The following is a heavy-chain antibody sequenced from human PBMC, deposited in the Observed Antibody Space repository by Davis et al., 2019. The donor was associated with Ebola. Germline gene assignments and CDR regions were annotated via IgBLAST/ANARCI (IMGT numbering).Heavy chain of an antibody. D-gene: IGHD3-3*01. J-gene: IGHJ5*02. CDR2: IRSKAYGGTT. V-gene: IGHV3-49*03. CDR3: TRKNIPEYDFWSGYYSWFDP. CDR1: GFTFDDYA. Sequence: GESLKISCAASGFTFDDYAMHWFRQAPGKGLEWVGFIRSKAYGGTTEYAASVKGRFTISRDDSKSIAYLQMNSLKTEDTAVYYCTRKNIPEYDFWSGYYSWFDPWGQGTLVTVSS.